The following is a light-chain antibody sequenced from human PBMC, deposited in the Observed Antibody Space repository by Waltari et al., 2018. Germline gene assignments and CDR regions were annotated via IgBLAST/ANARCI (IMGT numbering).Light chain of an antibody. Sequence: EKVLTQFPAPVSGSPGERVTLSCRASQSVANNVAWYQPRSGQAPRLVIYDASTRASGIPARFSGSGSGTEFTLTISGLQSEDCALYYCQQYNDWYSFGQGTKLEIK. V-gene: IGKV3-15*01. CDR3: QQYNDWYS. J-gene: IGKJ2*03. CDR1: QSVANN. CDR2: DAS.